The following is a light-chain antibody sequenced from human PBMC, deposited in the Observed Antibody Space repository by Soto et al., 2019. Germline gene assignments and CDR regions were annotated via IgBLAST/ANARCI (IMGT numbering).Light chain of an antibody. CDR3: QQYYDYST. CDR2: KVS. V-gene: IGKV1-5*03. J-gene: IGKJ1*01. Sequence: DIQMTQSPSTLSASVGDRVTITCRASQTMSNSLAWYQQKPGKAPILLIYKVSSLESGVPARFSGGGSGTEFTLTISSLQPDDFATYYCQQYYDYSTFGQGTKVDVK. CDR1: QTMSNS.